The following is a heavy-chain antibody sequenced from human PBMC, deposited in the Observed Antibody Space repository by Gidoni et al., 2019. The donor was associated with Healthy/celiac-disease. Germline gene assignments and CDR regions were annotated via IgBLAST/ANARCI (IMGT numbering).Heavy chain of an antibody. CDR2: ISYDGSNK. J-gene: IGHJ3*02. Sequence: QVQLVESGGGVVQPGRSLRLSCAASGFTFSSYAMHWVRQAPGKGLEWVAVISYDGSNKYYADSVKGRFTISRDNSKNTLYLQMNSLRAEDTAVYYCARDLGVAARPGAFDIWGQGTMVTVSS. CDR1: GFTFSSYA. D-gene: IGHD6-6*01. V-gene: IGHV3-30-3*01. CDR3: ARDLGVAARPGAFDI.